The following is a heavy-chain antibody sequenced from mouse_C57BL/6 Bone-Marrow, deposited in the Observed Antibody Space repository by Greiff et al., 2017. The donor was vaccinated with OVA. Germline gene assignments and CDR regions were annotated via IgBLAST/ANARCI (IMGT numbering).Heavy chain of an antibody. CDR1: GFSLTSYG. V-gene: IGHV2-3*01. Sequence: VKLMESGPGLVAPSQSLSITCTVSGFSLTSYGVSWVRQPPGQGLEWLGVIWGDGSTNYHSALISRLSISKVNSKTKVFLKLNSLQTDDTATCYCAEPYGEAYYGNLAWFAYWGQGTLVTVSA. CDR3: AEPYGEAYYGNLAWFAY. J-gene: IGHJ3*01. D-gene: IGHD2-10*01. CDR2: IWGDGST.